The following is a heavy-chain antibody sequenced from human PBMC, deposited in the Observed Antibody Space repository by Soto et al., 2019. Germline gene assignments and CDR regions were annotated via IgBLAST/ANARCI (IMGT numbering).Heavy chain of an antibody. CDR1: GVSFTSNNW. V-gene: IGHV4-4*02. CDR2: IYRTGST. J-gene: IGHJ4*02. D-gene: IGHD1-7*01. Sequence: SETLSLTCAFSGVSFTSNNWWTWVRQPPGQGLEWIGEIYRTGSTNYNPSLKSRVTISLDKSENQFSLKVTSLTAADTAVYYCASRDTGTSVDYWGQGTVVTVSS. CDR3: ASRDTGTSVDY.